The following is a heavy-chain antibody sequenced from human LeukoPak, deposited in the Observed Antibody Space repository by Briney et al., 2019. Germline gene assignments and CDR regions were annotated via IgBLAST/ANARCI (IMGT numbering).Heavy chain of an antibody. J-gene: IGHJ6*03. Sequence: GGSLRLSCAASGFIGSSNYMSWVRQAPGKGLEWVSVIYSGGSTYYADSVKGRFTISRDKSKNTLYLQMNSLRAEDTAVYYCARCRVTMLRGITIGDYGYYMDVWGNGTTVTISS. D-gene: IGHD3-10*01. V-gene: IGHV3-66*01. CDR1: GFIGSSNY. CDR3: ARCRVTMLRGITIGDYGYYMDV. CDR2: IYSGGST.